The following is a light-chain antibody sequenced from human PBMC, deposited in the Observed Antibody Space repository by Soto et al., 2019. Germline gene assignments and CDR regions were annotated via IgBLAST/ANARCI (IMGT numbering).Light chain of an antibody. J-gene: IGLJ2*01. CDR2: GNS. Sequence: QSVLTQPPSVSGAPGQRVTISCTGSSSNIGAGYDVHWYQHLPGAAPKLLIFGNSNRPEGVTDRFSGSTSGTSASLAITGVPAEDEADYYCQSYDTSLNAVLFGGGTKLTVL. CDR1: SSNIGAGYD. CDR3: QSYDTSLNAVL. V-gene: IGLV1-40*01.